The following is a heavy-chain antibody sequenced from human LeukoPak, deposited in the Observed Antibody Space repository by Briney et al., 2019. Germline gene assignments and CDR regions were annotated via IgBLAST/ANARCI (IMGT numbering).Heavy chain of an antibody. CDR2: LYSGGNT. J-gene: IGHJ3*02. D-gene: IGHD2-21*01. Sequence: PGGSLRLSCAASRFTVNSNNMSWVCQAPGKGLEWVSVLYSGGNTYYADSVRGRFSISRDTSKNTLYLQMNSLRAEDTAVYYCARLLESRGDAAFHIWGQGTMVTVSS. CDR1: RFTVNSNN. V-gene: IGHV3-66*04. CDR3: ARLLESRGDAAFHI.